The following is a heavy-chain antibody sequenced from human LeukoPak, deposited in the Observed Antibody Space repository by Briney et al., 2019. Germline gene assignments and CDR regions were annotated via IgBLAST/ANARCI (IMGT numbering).Heavy chain of an antibody. J-gene: IGHJ4*02. CDR1: VFSVIRYS. CDR2: ISSSSSTI. D-gene: IGHD1-26*01. CDR3: ARVPQEWELHPLDY. Sequence: VLAVRLSCAASVFSVIRYSMNGVRQAAGKGREWVSYISSSSSTIYYADGVKGRFTISRDNAKNSLYLQMNSLRAEDTAVYYCARVPQEWELHPLDYWGQGTLVTVSS. V-gene: IGHV3-48*01.